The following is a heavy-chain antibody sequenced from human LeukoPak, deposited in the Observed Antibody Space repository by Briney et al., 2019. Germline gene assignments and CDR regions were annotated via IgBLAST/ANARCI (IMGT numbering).Heavy chain of an antibody. CDR3: ARGDYGGSSLDY. CDR1: GGSISSGSYY. CDR2: IYTSGST. V-gene: IGHV4-61*02. Sequence: SETLSLTCTVSGGSISSGSYYWSWIRQPAGKGLEWIGRIYTSGSTNYNPSLKSRVTISVDTSKNQFSLKLSSVTAADTAVYYCARGDYGGSSLDYWGQGTLVTVSS. J-gene: IGHJ4*02. D-gene: IGHD4-23*01.